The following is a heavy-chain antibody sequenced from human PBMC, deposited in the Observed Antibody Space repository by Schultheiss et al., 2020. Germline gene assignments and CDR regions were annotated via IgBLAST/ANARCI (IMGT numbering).Heavy chain of an antibody. CDR1: GFSFSDHG. CDR2: ISYDGSDD. Sequence: GGSLRLSCAASGFSFSDHGMHWVRQAPGKGLEWVAVISYDGSDDYFADSVKGRFTISRDNSKNTLYLQLNNLRPEDTAVYYCARPMRLTRDAFDIWGLGTMVTVSS. V-gene: IGHV3-30*03. D-gene: IGHD3-16*01. CDR3: ARPMRLTRDAFDI. J-gene: IGHJ3*02.